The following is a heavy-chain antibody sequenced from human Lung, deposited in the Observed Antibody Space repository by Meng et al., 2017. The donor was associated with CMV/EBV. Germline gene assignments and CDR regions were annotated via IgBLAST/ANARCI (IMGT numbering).Heavy chain of an antibody. V-gene: IGHV3-66*02. CDR1: GFTVSSNY. J-gene: IGHJ4*02. CDR2: IYSGGST. Sequence: LTCVASGFTVSSNYMSWVRQAPGKGLEWVSVIYSGGSTYYADSVKGRLTISRDNSKNTLYLQMNSLRAEDTAVYYCAREDGGDWGQGTLVTGSS. CDR3: AREDGGD. D-gene: IGHD3-16*01.